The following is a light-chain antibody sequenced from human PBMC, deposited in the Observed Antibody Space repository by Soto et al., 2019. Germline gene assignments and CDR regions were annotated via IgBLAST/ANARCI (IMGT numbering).Light chain of an antibody. CDR3: QQYGSSRWT. CDR1: QSVSSSY. Sequence: EIVLTQSPGTLSLSPGERATVSCRASQSVSSSYLAWYQQKPGQAPRLLIYGASSRATGIPDRFSGSGSGTDFTLTISRLEPEDFAVYYCQQYGSSRWTFGQGTKV. CDR2: GAS. J-gene: IGKJ1*01. V-gene: IGKV3-20*01.